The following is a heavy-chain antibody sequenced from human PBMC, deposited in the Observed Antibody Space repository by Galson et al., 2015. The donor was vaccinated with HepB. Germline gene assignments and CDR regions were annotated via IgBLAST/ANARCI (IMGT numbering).Heavy chain of an antibody. Sequence: SLRLSCAASGFTFGDYAMSWFRQAPGKGLEWVGFIRSKAYGGTTEYAASVKGRFTISRDDSKSIAYLQMNSLKTEDTAVYYCTRDLSLGYCSSTSCYHNLNERFDYWGQGTLVTVSS. V-gene: IGHV3-49*03. D-gene: IGHD2-2*01. CDR2: IRSKAYGGTT. CDR1: GFTFGDYA. J-gene: IGHJ4*02. CDR3: TRDLSLGYCSSTSCYHNLNERFDY.